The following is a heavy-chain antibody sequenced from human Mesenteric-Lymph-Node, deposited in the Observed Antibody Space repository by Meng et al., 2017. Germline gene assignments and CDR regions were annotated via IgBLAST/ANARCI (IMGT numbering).Heavy chain of an antibody. CDR3: ATLEWYIGHY. D-gene: IGHD3-3*01. CDR1: GFTLSGYA. V-gene: IGHV3-23*04. Sequence: GQWVEVGGGLVQAGGVLRLSCAASGFTLSGYAISWVRQAPGKGPEWVAAIRDGGATYYADSVQGRFTLSRDYSQNMVFLQMSSLRVDDTAVYYCATLEWYIGHYWGQGTLVTVSS. CDR2: IRDGGAT. J-gene: IGHJ4*02.